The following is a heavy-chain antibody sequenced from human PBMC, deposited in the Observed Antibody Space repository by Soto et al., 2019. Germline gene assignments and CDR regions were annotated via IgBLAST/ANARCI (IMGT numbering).Heavy chain of an antibody. D-gene: IGHD3-10*01. CDR2: LSGSGGST. Sequence: EVQLLESGGALVQPGGSLRLSCAASGFTYSSFAMTWVRQAPGKGLEWVSGLSGSGGSTYYADSVKGRFTISRDNSKKTLYLQMSSLTAEDSAIYYCARGSTDSYPGSRIFDFWGRGTLVTVSS. J-gene: IGHJ4*02. V-gene: IGHV3-23*01. CDR1: GFTYSSFA. CDR3: ARGSTDSYPGSRIFDF.